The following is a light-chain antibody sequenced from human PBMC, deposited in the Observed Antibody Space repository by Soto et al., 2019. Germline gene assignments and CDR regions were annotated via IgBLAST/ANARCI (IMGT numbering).Light chain of an antibody. J-gene: IGKJ2*01. CDR1: QSISTE. Sequence: EIAMTQSPATLSVSPGERATLSCRASQSISTELAWYQQIPGQPPRLLIYSASTRATGVPARFTGSGSGSEFPLTISGLQSEDVSIYYWQQGHNWPLTLGQGTRLEI. CDR3: QQGHNWPLT. V-gene: IGKV3-15*01. CDR2: SAS.